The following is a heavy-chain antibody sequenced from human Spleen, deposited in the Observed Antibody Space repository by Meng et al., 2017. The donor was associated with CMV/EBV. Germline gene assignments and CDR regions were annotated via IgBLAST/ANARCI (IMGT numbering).Heavy chain of an antibody. CDR2: INPNSGGT. J-gene: IGHJ6*02. Sequence: YAFTGCYMYAVRQAPGQGREWMGWINPNSGGTNYAQKFQGRVTMTRDTAISTVYMELSRLRSDDTAVYYCARDAYYDNHYYYGMDVWGQGTTVTVSS. D-gene: IGHD3-22*01. V-gene: IGHV1-2*02. CDR3: ARDAYYDNHYYYGMDV. CDR1: YAFTGCY.